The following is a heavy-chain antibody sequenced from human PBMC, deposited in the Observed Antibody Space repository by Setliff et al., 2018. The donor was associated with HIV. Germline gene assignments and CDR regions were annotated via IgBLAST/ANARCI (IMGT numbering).Heavy chain of an antibody. Sequence: SETLSLTCTVSGDFMFRPNYYLSWIRQPAGRGLEWLGHIYASGSANLHPFFRSRATMSDDTSKNQFSPTLASVTVADTAVYYCARDRFGVPGDSWGQGMLVTVSS. CDR3: ARDRFGVPGDS. CDR2: IYASGSA. CDR1: GDFMFRPNYY. V-gene: IGHV4-61*09. J-gene: IGHJ4*02. D-gene: IGHD3-16*01.